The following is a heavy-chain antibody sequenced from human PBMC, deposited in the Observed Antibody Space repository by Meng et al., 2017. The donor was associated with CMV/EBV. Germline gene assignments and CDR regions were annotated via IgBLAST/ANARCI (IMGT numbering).Heavy chain of an antibody. Sequence: SVKVSCKASGDTFSSYAISWVRQAPGQGLEWMGGINPIFGTANYAQKFQGRVTITRDESTCTAYVELSSLRSEDTAVYYCARVEIVVVAAAEETDYYYGMDVWGQGTTVTVSS. CDR2: INPIFGTA. CDR1: GDTFSSYA. CDR3: ARVEIVVVAAAEETDYYYGMDV. D-gene: IGHD2-2*01. J-gene: IGHJ6*02. V-gene: IGHV1-69*05.